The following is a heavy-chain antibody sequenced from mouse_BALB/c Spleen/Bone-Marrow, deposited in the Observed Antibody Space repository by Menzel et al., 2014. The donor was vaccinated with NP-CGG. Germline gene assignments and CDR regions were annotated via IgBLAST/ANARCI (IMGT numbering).Heavy chain of an antibody. CDR3: ARLNYYGNLFV. V-gene: IGHV4-1*02. CDR2: INPDSSTI. J-gene: IGHJ1*01. D-gene: IGHD1-1*01. Sequence: EVQLVESGGGLAQPGGSLKLSCAASGFDFSRYWMSWVRQAPGKGLEWIEEINPDSSTINYTPSLKDKFIISRDNAKNTLYLQMSKVRSEDTALYYCARLNYYGNLFVWGAGTTVTVSS. CDR1: GFDFSRYW.